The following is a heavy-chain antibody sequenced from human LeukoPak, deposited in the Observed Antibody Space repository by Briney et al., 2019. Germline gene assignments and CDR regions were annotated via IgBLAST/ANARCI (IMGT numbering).Heavy chain of an antibody. D-gene: IGHD5-24*01. J-gene: IGHJ3*01. CDR3: ARGFDGYYGFDL. V-gene: IGHV3-7*05. CDR2: INQDGVEK. CDR1: GFTFTTYW. Sequence: TGGSLRPSCAASGFTFTTYWMSWVRQAPGKGLEWVANINQDGVEKYYVASVRGRLTISRDNAKNSMYVQMNSLRAEDTAVYYCARGFDGYYGFDLWGQGTMVTVSS.